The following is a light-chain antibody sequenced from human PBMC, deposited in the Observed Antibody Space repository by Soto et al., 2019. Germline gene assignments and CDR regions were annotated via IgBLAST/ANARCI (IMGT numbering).Light chain of an antibody. Sequence: QSALTQPASVSGSPGQSITISCTGTNSDVGAYNYVSWYQQHPGKAPKLMIYDVSNRPSGVSYRFSGSKSGNTASLTISGLQAEDEADYYCSSYTRSSTLYVFGAGTKVTVL. J-gene: IGLJ1*01. CDR1: NSDVGAYNY. CDR2: DVS. V-gene: IGLV2-14*01. CDR3: SSYTRSSTLYV.